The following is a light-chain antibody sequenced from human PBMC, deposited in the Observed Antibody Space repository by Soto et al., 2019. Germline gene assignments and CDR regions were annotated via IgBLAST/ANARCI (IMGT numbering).Light chain of an antibody. CDR3: HQRSNWPIT. CDR1: QSVSKY. CDR2: DAS. J-gene: IGKJ5*01. Sequence: EIVLTQSPATLSLSPGERATLSCRTSQSVSKYFAWYQQKPGRAPRLLIYDASSRATGIPARFIGSGSGTDFTLTISSLEPEDVAIYYCHQRSNWPITFGQGTRLEIK. V-gene: IGKV3-11*01.